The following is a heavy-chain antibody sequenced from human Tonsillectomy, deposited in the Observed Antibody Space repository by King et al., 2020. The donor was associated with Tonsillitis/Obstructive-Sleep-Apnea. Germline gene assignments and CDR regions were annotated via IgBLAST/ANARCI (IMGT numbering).Heavy chain of an antibody. CDR3: ARDQVPAAIGGGFDP. V-gene: IGHV3-30*04. D-gene: IGHD2-2*02. CDR2: ISYDGSNK. Sequence: VQLVESGGGVVQPGRSLRLSCAASGFTFSSYAMHWVRQAPGKGLEWVAVISYDGSNKYYADSVKGRFTISRDNSKNTLYLQMNSLRAADTAVYYCARDQVPAAIGGGFDPWGQGTLVTVSS. J-gene: IGHJ5*02. CDR1: GFTFSSYA.